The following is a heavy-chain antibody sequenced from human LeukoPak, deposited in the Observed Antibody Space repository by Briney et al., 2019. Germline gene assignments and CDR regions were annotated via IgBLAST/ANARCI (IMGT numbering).Heavy chain of an antibody. D-gene: IGHD1-26*01. J-gene: IGHJ4*02. CDR2: IIPILGIA. V-gene: IGHV1-69*04. Sequence: GASVKVSCKASGGTFSSYAISWVRQAPGQGLEWMGRIIPILGIANYAQKFQGKVTITADKSTSTAYMEMSSLRSEDTAVYYCARDPTEWELPYYFDYWGQGTLVTVSS. CDR3: ARDPTEWELPYYFDY. CDR1: GGTFSSYA.